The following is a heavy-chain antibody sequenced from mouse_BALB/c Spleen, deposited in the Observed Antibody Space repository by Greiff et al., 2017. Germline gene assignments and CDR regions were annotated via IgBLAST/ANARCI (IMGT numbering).Heavy chain of an antibody. CDR2: ISNGGGST. J-gene: IGHJ3*01. D-gene: IGHD2-14*01. V-gene: IGHV5-12-2*01. CDR1: GFTFSSYT. CDR3: ARLRYDGAVAY. Sequence: EVQLVESGGGLVQPGGSLKLSCAASGFTFSSYTMSWVRQTPEKRLEWVAYISNGGGSTYYPDTVKGRFTISRDNAKNTLYLQMSSLKSEDTAMYYCARLRYDGAVAYWGQGTLVTVSA.